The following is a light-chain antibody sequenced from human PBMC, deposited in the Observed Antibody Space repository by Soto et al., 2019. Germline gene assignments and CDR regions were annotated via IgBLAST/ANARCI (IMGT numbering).Light chain of an antibody. CDR3: SSYTSSYNV. CDR1: SSDIGSYNR. J-gene: IGLJ2*01. Sequence: QSVLTQPPSVSGSPGHSVTISCTATSSDIGSYNRVSWYQQPPGTAPKLIIYEVTNRPSGVPDRFSGSKSGNTASLTISGLQAEDEADYYCSSYTSSYNVFGGGTKHTVL. CDR2: EVT. V-gene: IGLV2-18*02.